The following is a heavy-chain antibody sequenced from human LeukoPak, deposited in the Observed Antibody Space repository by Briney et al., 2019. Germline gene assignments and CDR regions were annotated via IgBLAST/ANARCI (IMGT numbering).Heavy chain of an antibody. D-gene: IGHD1-7*01. CDR1: GGTFSSYA. V-gene: IGHV1-69*05. CDR2: IIPIFGTA. CDR3: ARPVAGTTDAFDI. Sequence: SVKVSCKASGGTFSSYAIGWVRQVPGQGLEWMGGIIPIFGTANYAQKFQGRVTITTDESTSTAYMELSSLRSEDTAVYYCARPVAGTTDAFDIWGQGTMVTVSS. J-gene: IGHJ3*02.